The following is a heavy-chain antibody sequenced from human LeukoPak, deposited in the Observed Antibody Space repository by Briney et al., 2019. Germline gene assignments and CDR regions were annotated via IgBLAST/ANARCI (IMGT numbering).Heavy chain of an antibody. J-gene: IGHJ4*02. Sequence: LPGGSLRLSCAASGFTFSSYAMHWVRQAPGKGLEWVAVISYDGSNKYYADSVKGRFTISRDNSKNTLYLQMNSLRAEDTAVYYCARYGDHHYFDYWGQGTLVTVSS. V-gene: IGHV3-30*04. CDR1: GFTFSSYA. CDR2: ISYDGSNK. D-gene: IGHD4-17*01. CDR3: ARYGDHHYFDY.